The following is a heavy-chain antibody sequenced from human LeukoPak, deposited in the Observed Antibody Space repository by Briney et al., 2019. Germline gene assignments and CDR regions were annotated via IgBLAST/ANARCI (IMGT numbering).Heavy chain of an antibody. CDR3: ARSSLLWFGELSWYNWFDP. D-gene: IGHD3-10*01. CDR1: GGSFSGYY. Sequence: SETLSLTCAVYGGSFSGYYWSWIRQPPGKGLEWIGEINHSGSTNYNPSLKSRVTLSVDTSKNQFSLKLSSVTAADTAVYYCARSSLLWFGELSWYNWFDPWGQGTLVTVSS. J-gene: IGHJ5*02. V-gene: IGHV4-34*01. CDR2: INHSGST.